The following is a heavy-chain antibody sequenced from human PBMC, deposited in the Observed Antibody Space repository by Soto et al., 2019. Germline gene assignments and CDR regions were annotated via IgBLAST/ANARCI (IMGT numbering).Heavy chain of an antibody. D-gene: IGHD2-2*01. J-gene: IGHJ4*02. V-gene: IGHV3-23*01. Sequence: GGSLRLSCAASGFTFSSYAMSWVRQAPGKGLEWVSAISGSGGSTYYADSVKGRFTISRDNSKNTLYLQMNSLRAEDTAVYYCAKVPSGTSFYYSDQWGQGTLVTVSS. CDR1: GFTFSSYA. CDR2: ISGSGGST. CDR3: AKVPSGTSFYYSDQ.